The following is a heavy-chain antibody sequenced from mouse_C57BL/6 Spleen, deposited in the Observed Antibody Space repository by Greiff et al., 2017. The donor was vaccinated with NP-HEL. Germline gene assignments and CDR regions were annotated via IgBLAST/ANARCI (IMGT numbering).Heavy chain of an antibody. Sequence: LLESGAELVKPGASVKMSCKASGYTFTTYPIEWMKQNHGKSLEWIGNFNPYNDDTKYNEKFKGKATLTVEKSSSTVYLELSRLTADDSAVYYCARGEFDGGGYFDVWGTGTTVTVSS. CDR3: ARGEFDGGGYFDV. V-gene: IGHV1-47*01. J-gene: IGHJ1*03. CDR1: GYTFTTYP. CDR2: FNPYNDDT.